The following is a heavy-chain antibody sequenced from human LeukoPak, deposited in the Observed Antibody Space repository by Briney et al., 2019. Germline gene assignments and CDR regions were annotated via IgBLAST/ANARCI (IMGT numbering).Heavy chain of an antibody. D-gene: IGHD3-10*01. J-gene: IGHJ4*02. CDR3: ARDSVLLWFGSPGY. Sequence: PGRSLRVSCAASGFTFSSYAMHWVRQARGKGLEWVAVISYDGSNKYYADSVKGRFTISRDNSKNTLYLQMNSLRAEDTAVYYCARDSVLLWFGSPGYWGQGTLVTVSS. CDR1: GFTFSSYA. CDR2: ISYDGSNK. V-gene: IGHV3-30*04.